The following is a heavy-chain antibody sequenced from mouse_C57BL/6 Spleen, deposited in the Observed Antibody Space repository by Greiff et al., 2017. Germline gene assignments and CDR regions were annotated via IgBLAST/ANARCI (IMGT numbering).Heavy chain of an antibody. Sequence: QVQLQQPGAERGKRGESGKEGGQAAGGAGTGYGSHLLKQRPGRGLEWIGRIDPNSGGTKYNEKFKSKATLTVDKPSSTAYMQLSSLTSEDSAVYYCAREDYYGSSYWYFDVWGTGTTVTVSS. D-gene: IGHD1-1*01. V-gene: IGHV1-72*01. CDR3: AREDYYGSSYWYFDV. J-gene: IGHJ1*03. CDR2: IDPNSGGT. CDR1: GGAGTGYG.